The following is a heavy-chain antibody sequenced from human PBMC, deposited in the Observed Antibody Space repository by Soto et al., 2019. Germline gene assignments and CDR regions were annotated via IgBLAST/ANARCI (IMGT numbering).Heavy chain of an antibody. Sequence: QVQLVESGGGMVQPGRSLRLSCAASGFTFSSYGMHWVRQAPGKGLEWVAVISYDGSNKYYADSVKGRFTISRDNSKNTLYRQMNSLRAEDTAVYYCASSLSYGDYANYWGQGTLVTVSS. V-gene: IGHV3-30*03. CDR2: ISYDGSNK. CDR1: GFTFSSYG. D-gene: IGHD4-17*01. CDR3: ASSLSYGDYANY. J-gene: IGHJ4*02.